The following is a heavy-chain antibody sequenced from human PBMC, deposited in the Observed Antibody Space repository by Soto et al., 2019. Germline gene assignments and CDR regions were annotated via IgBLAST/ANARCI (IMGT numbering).Heavy chain of an antibody. J-gene: IGHJ4*02. D-gene: IGHD3-22*01. Sequence: ASVKVSCKASGYTFTSYGISWVRQAPGQGLEWMGWISAYNGNTNYAQKLQGRVTMTTDTSTSTAYMELRSLRSDDTAVYYCARIVSGYYDSSGSYPDYWGQGTLVTVSS. CDR1: GYTFTSYG. V-gene: IGHV1-18*01. CDR2: ISAYNGNT. CDR3: ARIVSGYYDSSGSYPDY.